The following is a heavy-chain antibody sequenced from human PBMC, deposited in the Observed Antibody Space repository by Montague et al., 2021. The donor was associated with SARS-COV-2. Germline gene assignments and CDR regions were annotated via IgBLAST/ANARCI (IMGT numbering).Heavy chain of an antibody. CDR1: GFTFGNYA. J-gene: IGHJ6*02. V-gene: IGHV3-23*03. Sequence: SLRLSCAASGFTFGNYAMNWVRQAPGKGLEWVSIIYSGGNTIDYAESVKGRFTISRDNYKNMLYLQMNSLRAEDTAVYYCAKELALAGQYYSYGMDVWGQGTTVTVSS. CDR3: AKELALAGQYYSYGMDV. D-gene: IGHD6-19*01. CDR2: IYSGGNTI.